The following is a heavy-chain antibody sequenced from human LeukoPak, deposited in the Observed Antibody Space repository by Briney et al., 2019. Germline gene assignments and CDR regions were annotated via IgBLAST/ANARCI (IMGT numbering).Heavy chain of an antibody. CDR1: GYTSTSYA. D-gene: IGHD3-10*01. J-gene: IGHJ1*01. CDR2: INAGNGNT. Sequence: GASVKVSCKASGYTSTSYAMHWVRQAPGQRLEWMGWINAGNGNTKYSQKFQGRVTITRDTSASTAYMELSSLRSEDTAVYYCARGLYGSGSYGSEYFQHWGQGTLVTVSS. V-gene: IGHV1-3*01. CDR3: ARGLYGSGSYGSEYFQH.